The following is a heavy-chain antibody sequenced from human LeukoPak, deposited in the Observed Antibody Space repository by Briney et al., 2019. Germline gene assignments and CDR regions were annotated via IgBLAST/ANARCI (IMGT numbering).Heavy chain of an antibody. CDR1: GGSISSYY. Sequence: SETLSLTCTVSGGSISSYYWSWIRQPPGKGLEWIGEINHSGSTNYNPSLKSRVTISVGTSKNQLSLKLSSVTAADTAVYYCARVSSGSSADYWGQGTLVTVSS. D-gene: IGHD6-19*01. CDR3: ARVSSGSSADY. J-gene: IGHJ4*02. V-gene: IGHV4-34*01. CDR2: INHSGST.